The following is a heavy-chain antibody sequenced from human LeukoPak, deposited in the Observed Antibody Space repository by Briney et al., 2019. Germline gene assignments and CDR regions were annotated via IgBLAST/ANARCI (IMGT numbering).Heavy chain of an antibody. Sequence: GGSLRLSCAASGFTFSTYNMNWVRQTPGKGLEWVSSISGSSSYIYYADSMKGRFTISRDNAKNSLYLQMNSLRAEDTGVYYCARGPLTARRYYYYYYMDVWGKGTTVTVSS. CDR3: ARGPLTARRYYYYYYMDV. V-gene: IGHV3-21*01. CDR1: GFTFSTYN. D-gene: IGHD6-6*01. CDR2: ISGSSSYI. J-gene: IGHJ6*03.